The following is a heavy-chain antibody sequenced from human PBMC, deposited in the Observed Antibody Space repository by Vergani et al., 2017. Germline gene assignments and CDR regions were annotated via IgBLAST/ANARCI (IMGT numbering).Heavy chain of an antibody. Sequence: QLQLQESDPGLVKPSETLSLTCTVSGGSIRSTFYYWGWIRQPPGKGLEWIGTIYYSGSTYYNPSLKSRVTISVDTSKNQFSLKLSSVTAADTAVYYCARGTTAARDFDYWGQGTLVTVSS. CDR1: GGSIRSTFYY. CDR2: IYYSGST. V-gene: IGHV4-39*07. D-gene: IGHD6-6*01. J-gene: IGHJ4*02. CDR3: ARGTTAARDFDY.